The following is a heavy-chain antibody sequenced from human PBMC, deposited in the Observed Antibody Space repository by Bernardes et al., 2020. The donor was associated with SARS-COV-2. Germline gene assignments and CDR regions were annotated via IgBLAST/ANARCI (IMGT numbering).Heavy chain of an antibody. V-gene: IGHV2-5*01. J-gene: IGHJ5*02. CDR3: AHAFYDFWSASEWFDP. Sequence: SGPTLVKPTQTLTLTCTFSGFSLTTSGVGVGWIRQPPGKALEWLALIYWNDDKRYSPSMKTRLTITKDTSKNQVVLTMTNMDPVDTATYFCAHAFYDFWSASEWFDPWGQGTLVTVSS. D-gene: IGHD3-3*01. CDR2: IYWNDDK. CDR1: GFSLTTSGVG.